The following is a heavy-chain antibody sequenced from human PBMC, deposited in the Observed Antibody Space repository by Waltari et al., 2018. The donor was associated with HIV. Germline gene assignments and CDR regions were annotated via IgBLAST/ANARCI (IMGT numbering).Heavy chain of an antibody. V-gene: IGHV1-2*02. CDR2: INPNSGGT. CDR1: GYTFTGYY. Sequence: QVQLVQSGAEVKKPGASVKVSCKASGYTFTGYYMHWVRQAPGQGLEWMGWINPNSGGTNYAQKFQGRVTMTRDTSISTAYMELSRLRSDDTAVYYCARGDYYDSSGYYYGDYFDYWGQGTLVTVSS. CDR3: ARGDYYDSSGYYYGDYFDY. J-gene: IGHJ4*02. D-gene: IGHD3-22*01.